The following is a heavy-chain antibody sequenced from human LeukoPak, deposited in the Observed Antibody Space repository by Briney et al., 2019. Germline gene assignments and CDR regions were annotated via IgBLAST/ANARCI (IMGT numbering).Heavy chain of an antibody. CDR1: GFTFSSYA. CDR2: ISGSGGST. CDR3: AKDGNSGYDS. D-gene: IGHD5-12*01. V-gene: IGHV3-23*01. J-gene: IGHJ5*01. Sequence: GGSLRLSCAAPGFTFSSYAMSWVRQAPGKGLEWVSAISGSGGSTYYADSVKGRFTISRDNSKNTLYLQMNSLRAEDTAVYCCAKDGNSGYDSWGQGTLVTVSS.